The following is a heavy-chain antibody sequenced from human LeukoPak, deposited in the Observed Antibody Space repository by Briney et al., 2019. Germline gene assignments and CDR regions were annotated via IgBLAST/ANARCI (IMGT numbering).Heavy chain of an antibody. Sequence: GGSLRLSCEASGFTFSSYWMSWVRQAPGKGLEWVANIKTDGSEKYYVDSVKGRFTISKDNAKNSLYLQMNSLRAEDTAVYYCARDYTGYFPWGQGTLVIVSS. CDR1: GFTFSSYW. D-gene: IGHD3-9*01. CDR3: ARDYTGYFP. CDR2: IKTDGSEK. V-gene: IGHV3-7*03. J-gene: IGHJ5*02.